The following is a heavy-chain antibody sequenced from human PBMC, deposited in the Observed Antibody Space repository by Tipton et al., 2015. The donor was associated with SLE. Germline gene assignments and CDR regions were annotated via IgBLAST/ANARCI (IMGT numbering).Heavy chain of an antibody. CDR3: ARDILDFGVVNVPYFDY. CDR1: GGSIISGSNY. Sequence: TLSLTCTVSGGSIISGSNYWNWIRQSAGKGLEWIGHIYFIGSTNYNPSLKSRATISLDTSKNQFSLQLSSVTAADTAVYYCARDILDFGVVNVPYFDYWGQGILITVSS. V-gene: IGHV4-61*09. CDR2: IYFIGST. D-gene: IGHD3-3*01. J-gene: IGHJ4*02.